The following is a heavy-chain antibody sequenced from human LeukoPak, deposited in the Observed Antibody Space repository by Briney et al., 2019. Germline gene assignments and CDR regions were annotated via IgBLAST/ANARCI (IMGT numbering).Heavy chain of an antibody. J-gene: IGHJ2*01. CDR1: GDSISSGDYY. Sequence: SETLSLTCTVSGDSISSGDYYCSWIRQHPGKGLEWIGYVYNSGSTYYSPSPRSRLSMSVDTSNNQFSLNLRSVTAADTAVYYCARAILTASGSVWYFDLWGRGTLVTASS. CDR2: VYNSGST. CDR3: ARAILTASGSVWYFDL. V-gene: IGHV4-31*03. D-gene: IGHD3-3*01.